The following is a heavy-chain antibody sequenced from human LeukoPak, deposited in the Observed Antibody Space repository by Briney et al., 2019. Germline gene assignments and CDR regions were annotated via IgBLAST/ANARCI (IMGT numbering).Heavy chain of an antibody. D-gene: IGHD6-13*01. CDR1: GGSFSGYY. Sequence: SETLSLTCAVYGGSFSGYYWSWIRQPPGKGLEWIGEINHSGSTNYNPSLKSRVTISVGTSKNQFSLKLSSVTAADTAVYYCGRGQEAARVDNWFDPWGQGTLVTVSS. V-gene: IGHV4-34*01. CDR2: INHSGST. J-gene: IGHJ5*02. CDR3: GRGQEAARVDNWFDP.